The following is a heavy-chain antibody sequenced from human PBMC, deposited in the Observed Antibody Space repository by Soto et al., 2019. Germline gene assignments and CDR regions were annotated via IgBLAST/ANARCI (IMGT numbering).Heavy chain of an antibody. D-gene: IGHD3-3*01. Sequence: GGSLRLSCAASGFTFSSYAMHWVRQAPGKGLEWVAVISYDGSNKYYADSVKGRFTISRDNSKNTLYLQMNSLRAEDTAVYYCARDGELYYDFWSGYYDYWGQGTLVTVSS. CDR2: ISYDGSNK. CDR1: GFTFSSYA. V-gene: IGHV3-30-3*01. CDR3: ARDGELYYDFWSGYYDY. J-gene: IGHJ4*02.